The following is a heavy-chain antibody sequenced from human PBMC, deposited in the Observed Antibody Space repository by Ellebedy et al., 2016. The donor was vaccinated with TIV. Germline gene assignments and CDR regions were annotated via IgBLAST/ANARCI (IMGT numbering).Heavy chain of an antibody. V-gene: IGHV3-23*01. CDR2: MSAKGENT. CDR3: ARGNSGYDWADYYGMDV. Sequence: GGSLRLSXTASGFKFRNYAMSWVRQAPGKGLEWVASMSAKGENTYYADSVRGWFTVSRDNSRNTLYLVMNSLRAEDTAVYYCARGNSGYDWADYYGMDVWGQGTTATVSS. D-gene: IGHD5-12*01. CDR1: GFKFRNYA. J-gene: IGHJ6*02.